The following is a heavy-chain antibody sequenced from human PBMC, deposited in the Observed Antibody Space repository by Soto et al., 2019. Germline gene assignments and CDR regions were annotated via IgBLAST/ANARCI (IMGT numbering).Heavy chain of an antibody. Sequence: QVQLQESGPGLVKPSGTLSLTCAVSGDSVSSPYYWCWVRQPPGKGLEWIGEVFHTGTTSYNRSLRSRVTISMDKSNNQFSLDLTSVTAADTAVYYCARSAGWYAVHSWGPGTLVIVSS. D-gene: IGHD6-19*01. CDR2: VFHTGTT. CDR3: ARSAGWYAVHS. V-gene: IGHV4-4*02. CDR1: GDSVSSPYY. J-gene: IGHJ4*02.